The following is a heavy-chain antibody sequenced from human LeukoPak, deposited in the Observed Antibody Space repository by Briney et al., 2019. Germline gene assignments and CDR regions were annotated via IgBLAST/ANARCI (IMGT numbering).Heavy chain of an antibody. CDR2: INSDGSST. CDR1: GFTFSSYW. D-gene: IGHD4-23*01. V-gene: IGHV3-74*01. Sequence: GGSLRLSCAASGFTFSSYWMHWVRQTPGKGLVCVSRINSDGSSTSYADSVKGRFTISRDNAKNTLYLQMNSLRAEDTAVYYCAREIDYGGNSPFPYFDYWGQGTLVTVSS. J-gene: IGHJ4*02. CDR3: AREIDYGGNSPFPYFDY.